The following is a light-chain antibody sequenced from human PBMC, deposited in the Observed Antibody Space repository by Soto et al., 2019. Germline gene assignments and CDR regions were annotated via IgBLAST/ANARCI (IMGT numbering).Light chain of an antibody. J-gene: IGKJ3*01. V-gene: IGKV1-27*01. CDR1: QGISNY. Sequence: DIQMTQSPSSLSASVGDRVTITCRATQGISNYLAWYQQKPGKVPKLLVYAASTLQSGVPSRFSGSGSGTDFTLTISSLQPEDVATYYCQRYISAPFTFGPGTNVDIK. CDR3: QRYISAPFT. CDR2: AAS.